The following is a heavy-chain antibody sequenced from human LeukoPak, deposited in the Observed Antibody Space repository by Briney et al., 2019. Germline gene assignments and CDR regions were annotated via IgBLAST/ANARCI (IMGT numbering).Heavy chain of an antibody. CDR1: GLTFSSYA. CDR3: AGELWLRPNWFDP. V-gene: IGHV3-23*01. J-gene: IGHJ5*02. D-gene: IGHD5-18*01. CDR2: ISGSGGST. Sequence: GGSLRLSCTVSGLTFSSYAMSWVRQAPGKGLEWVSAISGSGGSTYYADSVKGRFTISRDNSKNTLYLQMNSLRAEDTAVYYCAGELWLRPNWFDPWGQGTLVTVSS.